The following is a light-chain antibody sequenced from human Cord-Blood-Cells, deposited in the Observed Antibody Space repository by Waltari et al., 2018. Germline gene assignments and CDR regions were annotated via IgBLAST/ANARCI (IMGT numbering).Light chain of an antibody. CDR1: SSDAGSYSL. CDR2: EGS. J-gene: IGLJ1*01. V-gene: IGLV2-23*01. Sequence: SALTQPASVSGSPGQSVTLFCTDSSSDAGSYSLVSWYQQHPGKAPKLMIYEGSKRLSGVSNRFSGSKSGNTASLTISGLQAEDEADYYCCSYAGSSTYVFGTGTKVTVL. CDR3: CSYAGSSTYV.